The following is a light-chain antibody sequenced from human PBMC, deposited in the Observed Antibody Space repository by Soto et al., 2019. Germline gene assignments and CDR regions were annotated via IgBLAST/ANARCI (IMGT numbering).Light chain of an antibody. V-gene: IGKV1-5*01. CDR3: QQYKVYPYT. CDR1: QSLNGR. Sequence: DIQMTQSPSTLSASMGARVTITCRASQSLNGRLAWYQQKPGRPPKLLIYDVSFLESGVPSRFSGSGSGTDFNLTISSLRPDDFATFYCQQYKVYPYTFGQGTRLDI. CDR2: DVS. J-gene: IGKJ2*01.